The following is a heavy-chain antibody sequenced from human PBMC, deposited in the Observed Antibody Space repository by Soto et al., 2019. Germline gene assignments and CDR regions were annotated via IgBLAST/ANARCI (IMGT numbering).Heavy chain of an antibody. D-gene: IGHD3-22*01. CDR2: INAGNGDT. J-gene: IGHJ4*02. CDR1: GYTFTSYP. V-gene: IGHV1-3*01. Sequence: GASVKVSCKASGYTFTSYPMHWVRQAPGQGLEWMGWINAGNGDTKYSQKFQGRVTITRDTSGITAYMELSSLRYDDTAVYYCARDCTHYASSGPGDYRGQATMVTVSS. CDR3: ARDCTHYASSGPGDY.